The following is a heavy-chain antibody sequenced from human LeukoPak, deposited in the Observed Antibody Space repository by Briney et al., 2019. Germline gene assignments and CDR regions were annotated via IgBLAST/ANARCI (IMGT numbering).Heavy chain of an antibody. J-gene: IGHJ4*02. D-gene: IGHD3-9*01. CDR1: GFTFSDYY. CDR3: ARQKYYDILTGYYPFDY. Sequence: GGSLRLSCAASGFTFSDYYMSWIRQAPGKGLEWVSYISSSGSTIYYAGSVKGRFTISRDNAKNSLYLQMNSLRAEDTAVYYCARQKYYDILTGYYPFDYWGQGTLVTVSS. V-gene: IGHV3-11*01. CDR2: ISSSGSTI.